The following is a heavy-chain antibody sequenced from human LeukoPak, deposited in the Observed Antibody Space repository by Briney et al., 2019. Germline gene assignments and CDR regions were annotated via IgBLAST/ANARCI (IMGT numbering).Heavy chain of an antibody. CDR3: AKAADNFDI. Sequence: GGSLRLTCEASGITLSSHGMHWVRQAPGKGLEWMAFIPFDGSRQYYADSVKGRFIISRGNSKQTLYLQINNLRAEDTAVYYCAKAADNFDIWGQGTMVTVSS. V-gene: IGHV3-30*02. CDR2: IPFDGSRQ. D-gene: IGHD3-9*01. CDR1: GITLSSHG. J-gene: IGHJ3*02.